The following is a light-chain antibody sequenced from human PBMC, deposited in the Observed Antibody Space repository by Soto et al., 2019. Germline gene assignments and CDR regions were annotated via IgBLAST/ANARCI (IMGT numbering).Light chain of an antibody. CDR3: QQYNDWPLT. CDR1: QSVSSN. CDR2: GAF. V-gene: IGKV3-15*01. J-gene: IGKJ1*01. Sequence: IVMTHSPVTLSVSPGEIAALSCRASQSVSSNLAWYQQKPGQAPSLLIYGAFTRATGIPARFSGTGSGTEFTLTISSLQSEDFALYYCQQYNDWPLTFGQGTKV.